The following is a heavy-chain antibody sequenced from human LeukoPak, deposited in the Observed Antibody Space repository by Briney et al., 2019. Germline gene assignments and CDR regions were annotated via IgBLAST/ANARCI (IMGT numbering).Heavy chain of an antibody. J-gene: IGHJ5*02. CDR3: AVAWLSRGENWFDP. V-gene: IGHV1-69*13. Sequence: ASVKVSCKASGGTFSSYAISWVRQAPGQGLEWMGGIIPIFGTANYAQKFQGRVTITADESTSTAYMELSSLRSEDTAVYYCAVAWLSRGENWFDPWGQGTLVTVSS. CDR1: GGTFSSYA. CDR2: IIPIFGTA. D-gene: IGHD3-22*01.